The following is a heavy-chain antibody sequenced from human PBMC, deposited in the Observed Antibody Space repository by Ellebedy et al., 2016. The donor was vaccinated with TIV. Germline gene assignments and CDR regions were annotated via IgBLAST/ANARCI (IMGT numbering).Heavy chain of an antibody. J-gene: IGHJ6*02. CDR2: ISSSTGNI. D-gene: IGHD4-17*01. Sequence: GESLKISCAASGFSISSYTIHWVRQAPRKGLEWVASISSSTGNIYYADSVRGRFTISRDTAKNSLYLQMNSLRAEDTAVYYCVRDSRVTTSYTYYGLDVWGQGTTVTVSS. CDR1: GFSISSYT. V-gene: IGHV3-48*01. CDR3: VRDSRVTTSYTYYGLDV.